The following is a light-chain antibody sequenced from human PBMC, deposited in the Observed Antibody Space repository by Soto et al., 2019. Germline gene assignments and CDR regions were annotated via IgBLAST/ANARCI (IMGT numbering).Light chain of an antibody. CDR1: TSSIESHT. J-gene: IGLJ1*01. V-gene: IGLV1-44*01. CDR2: TNN. Sequence: QSVLTQPPSASGTPGQRITISCFGTTSSIESHTVNWYQQVPGTAPKLLINTNNQRPSGVPDRFSGSKSGASASLAINGLQSEDEATYYCASWDDSRKGVFGTGTKVTVL. CDR3: ASWDDSRKGV.